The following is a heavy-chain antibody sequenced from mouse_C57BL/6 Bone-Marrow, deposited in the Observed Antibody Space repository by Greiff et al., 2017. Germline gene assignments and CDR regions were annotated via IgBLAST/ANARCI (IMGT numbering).Heavy chain of an antibody. V-gene: IGHV1-64*01. CDR2: IHPNSGST. CDR1: GYTFTSYW. J-gene: IGHJ3*01. CDR3: ASYGSSYPFAY. Sequence: QVQLQQPGAELVKPGASVKLSCKASGYTFTSYWMHWVKQRPGQGLEWIGMIHPNSGSTNYNEKFKSKATLTVDKSSSTAYMQLSSLTSEDSAVYYCASYGSSYPFAYWGQGTLVTVSA. D-gene: IGHD1-1*01.